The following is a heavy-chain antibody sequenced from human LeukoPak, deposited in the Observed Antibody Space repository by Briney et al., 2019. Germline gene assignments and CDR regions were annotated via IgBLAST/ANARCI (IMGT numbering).Heavy chain of an antibody. CDR2: ISSSSSYI. J-gene: IGHJ4*02. D-gene: IGHD1-26*01. CDR3: ARDSALESGNYFDDMGDFDY. V-gene: IGHV3-21*01. Sequence: KPGGSLRLSCAASGFTFSSYSMNWVRQAPGKGLEWVSSISSSSSYIYYADSVKGRFTISRDNAKNSLYLQMNSLRAEDTAVYYCARDSALESGNYFDDMGDFDYWGQGTLVTVSS. CDR1: GFTFSSYS.